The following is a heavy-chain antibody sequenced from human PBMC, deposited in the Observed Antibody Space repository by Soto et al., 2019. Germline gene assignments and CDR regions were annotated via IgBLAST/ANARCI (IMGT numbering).Heavy chain of an antibody. CDR2: IYSGGST. V-gene: IGHV3-53*04. CDR3: ARGTYSGYIGY. CDR1: GFTLNSYA. J-gene: IGHJ4*02. Sequence: GGSLRSSCVASGFTLNSYAMSCVRQAPEKGLEWVSVIYSGGSTYYADSVKGRFTISRHNSKNTLYLQMNSLGAEDTAVYYCARGTYSGYIGYSGQGALVTVFS. D-gene: IGHD5-12*01.